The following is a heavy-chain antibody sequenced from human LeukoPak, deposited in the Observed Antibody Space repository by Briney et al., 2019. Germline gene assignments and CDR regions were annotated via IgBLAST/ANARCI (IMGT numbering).Heavy chain of an antibody. CDR1: GFSLNTGGVG. CDR2: IYWDDEK. J-gene: IGHJ4*02. D-gene: IGHD3-22*01. CDR3: AHRYYYDRSGYYDY. V-gene: IGHV2-5*02. Sequence: SGPTLVKPTQTLTLTCTFSGFSLNTGGVGVGWIRQPPGKALEWLALIYWDDEKRYSPSLKSRVTITKDTSKNQVVLTLTNMDPVDTATYYCAHRYYYDRSGYYDYWGQGTQVTVSS.